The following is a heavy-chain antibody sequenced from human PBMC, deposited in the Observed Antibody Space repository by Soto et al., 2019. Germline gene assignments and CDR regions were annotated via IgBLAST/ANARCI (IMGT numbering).Heavy chain of an antibody. J-gene: IGHJ4*02. CDR1: GGSINTFY. V-gene: IGHV4-4*07. Sequence: NPSETLSLTCTVSGGSINTFYWSWVRQPAGKGLEWIGRIFSSGSTSFNPSLESRVAMSVDTSKNHFSLNLSSVTAAGMAVYYCAREGSYSAYNFAHGIQLWSFDFWGQGALVTVSS. D-gene: IGHD5-12*01. CDR2: IFSSGST. CDR3: AREGSYSAYNFAHGIQLWSFDF.